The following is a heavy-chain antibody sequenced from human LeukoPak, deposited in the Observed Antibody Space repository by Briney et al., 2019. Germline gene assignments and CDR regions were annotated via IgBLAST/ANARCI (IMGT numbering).Heavy chain of an antibody. Sequence: PGGSLRLSCAASGFTFDAYGMSWVRQAPGKGLEWVSGINWNGGSTGYGDSVWGRFTISRDNSKNTLYLQMNSLRAEDTAVYYCARDRADTGYGPPYRDGSGSYYPLTGYMDVWGKGTTVTISS. J-gene: IGHJ6*03. CDR1: GFTFDAYG. D-gene: IGHD3-10*01. V-gene: IGHV3-20*04. CDR2: INWNGGST. CDR3: ARDRADTGYGPPYRDGSGSYYPLTGYMDV.